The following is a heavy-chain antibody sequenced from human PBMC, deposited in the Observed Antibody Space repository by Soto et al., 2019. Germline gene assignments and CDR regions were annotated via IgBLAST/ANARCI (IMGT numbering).Heavy chain of an antibody. Sequence: SVKVSCKASGGTFSSYAISWVRQAPGQGLEWMGGIIPIFGTANYAQKFQGRVTITADESTSTAYMELSSLRSEDTAVYYCASGYCSSTSCYERYYFDYWGQGTLVTVSS. CDR3: ASGYCSSTSCYERYYFDY. D-gene: IGHD2-2*01. J-gene: IGHJ4*02. CDR1: GGTFSSYA. V-gene: IGHV1-69*13. CDR2: IIPIFGTA.